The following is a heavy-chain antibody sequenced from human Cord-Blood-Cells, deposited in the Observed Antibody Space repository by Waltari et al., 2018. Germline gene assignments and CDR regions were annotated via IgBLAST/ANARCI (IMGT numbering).Heavy chain of an antibody. D-gene: IGHD6-13*01. Sequence: QVQLVQSGAEVKKPGASVKVSCKASGYTFTGYYMHWVRQAPGQGLEWMGWINPKSGGTNYAQKFQGRVTMTRDTSISTAYMELSRLRSDDTAVYYCAQVLYSSSWYGGFDYWGQGTLVTVSS. J-gene: IGHJ4*02. CDR3: AQVLYSSSWYGGFDY. CDR2: INPKSGGT. V-gene: IGHV1-2*02. CDR1: GYTFTGYY.